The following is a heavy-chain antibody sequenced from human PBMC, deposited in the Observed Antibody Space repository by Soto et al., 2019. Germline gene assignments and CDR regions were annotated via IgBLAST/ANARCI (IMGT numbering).Heavy chain of an antibody. D-gene: IGHD3-22*01. Sequence: EVQLVDSGGGLVQPGRSLRLSCAASGFKFDDYAMHWVRQIPGKGLYWVSGISWNSGTIGYADSVKGRFTISRDNAKNSLYLQMNSLREEDTALHYCAKGSGIYYDSSGYYFEYWGQGTLVTVAS. J-gene: IGHJ4*02. V-gene: IGHV3-9*01. CDR1: GFKFDDYA. CDR3: AKGSGIYYDSSGYYFEY. CDR2: ISWNSGTI.